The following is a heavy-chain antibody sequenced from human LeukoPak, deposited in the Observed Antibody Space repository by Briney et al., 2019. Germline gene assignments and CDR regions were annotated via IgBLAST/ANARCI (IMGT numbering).Heavy chain of an antibody. CDR3: ASSLNGGNNPVASDY. Sequence: AASVKVSCKASGYTFTSYGIRWVRQAPGQGLEWMGWISAYNGNTNYAQKLQGRVTMTTDTSTSTAYMELRSLRSDDTAVYYCASSLNGGNNPVASDYWGQGTLVTVSS. D-gene: IGHD4-23*01. J-gene: IGHJ4*02. V-gene: IGHV1-18*01. CDR2: ISAYNGNT. CDR1: GYTFTSYG.